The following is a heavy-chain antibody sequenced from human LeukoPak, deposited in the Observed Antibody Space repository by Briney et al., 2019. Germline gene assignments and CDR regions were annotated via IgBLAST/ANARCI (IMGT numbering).Heavy chain of an antibody. D-gene: IGHD3-10*01. V-gene: IGHV3-30*07. Sequence: DSVKGRFTISRDNSKNTLYLQMNSLRAEDTAVYYCARDYYGSGSYYPLNYYYGMDVWGQGTTVTVSS. J-gene: IGHJ6*02. CDR3: ARDYYGSGSYYPLNYYYGMDV.